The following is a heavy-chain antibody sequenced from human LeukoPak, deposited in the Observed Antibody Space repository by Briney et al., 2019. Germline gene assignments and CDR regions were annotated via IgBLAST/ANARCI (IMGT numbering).Heavy chain of an antibody. V-gene: IGHV1-18*01. Sequence: ASVKVSCKASGYTFTSYGISWVRQAPGQGLEWMGWISAYNGNTNYAQKLQGRVTMTRNTSISTAYMELSSLRSEDTAVYYCARGRKWVVRGVMVYWGQGTLVTVSS. J-gene: IGHJ4*02. CDR1: GYTFTSYG. D-gene: IGHD3-10*01. CDR3: ARGRKWVVRGVMVY. CDR2: ISAYNGNT.